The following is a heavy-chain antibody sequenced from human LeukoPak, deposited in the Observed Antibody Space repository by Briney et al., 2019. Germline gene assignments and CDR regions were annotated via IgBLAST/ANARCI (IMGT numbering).Heavy chain of an antibody. CDR3: ARRGYYNWFDP. D-gene: IGHD5-12*01. CDR1: GGSISSSSYY. V-gene: IGHV4-39*01. CDR2: IYYSAST. Sequence: PSETLSLTCTVSGGSISSSSYYWGWIRQPPGKGLEWIGSIYYSASTYYNPSLKSRVTISVDTSKNQFSLKLNSVTAADTAVYYCARRGYYNWFDPWGQGTLVTVSS. J-gene: IGHJ5*02.